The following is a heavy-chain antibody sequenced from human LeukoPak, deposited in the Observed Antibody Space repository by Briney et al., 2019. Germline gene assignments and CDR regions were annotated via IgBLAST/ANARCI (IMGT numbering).Heavy chain of an antibody. J-gene: IGHJ3*02. Sequence: PSETLSLTCTVSGGSISSSSYYWGWIRQPPGKGLEWIGSIYYSGSTYYNPSLKSRVTISVDTSKNQFSLKLSSVTTADTAVYYCARALTYYYGSGTPSAFDIWGQGTMVTVSS. CDR3: ARALTYYYGSGTPSAFDI. D-gene: IGHD3-10*01. CDR2: IYYSGST. V-gene: IGHV4-39*01. CDR1: GGSISSSSYY.